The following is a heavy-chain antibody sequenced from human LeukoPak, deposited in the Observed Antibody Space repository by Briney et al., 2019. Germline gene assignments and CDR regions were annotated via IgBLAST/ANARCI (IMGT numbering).Heavy chain of an antibody. V-gene: IGHV4-30-4*01. CDR3: ARVGGAYYDFWSGYYLSSYFDY. CDR1: GCSISSGDYY. D-gene: IGHD3-3*01. J-gene: IGHJ4*02. Sequence: SQTLSLTCTVSGCSISSGDYYWSWIRQPPGKGLEWIGYIYYSGSTDYNPSLQSRVTISVDTSKNQFSLKLSSVTAADTAVYYCARVGGAYYDFWSGYYLSSYFDYWGQGTLVTVSS. CDR2: IYYSGST.